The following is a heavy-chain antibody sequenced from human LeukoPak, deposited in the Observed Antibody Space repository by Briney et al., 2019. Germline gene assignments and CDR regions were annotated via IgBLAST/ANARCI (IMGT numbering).Heavy chain of an antibody. J-gene: IGHJ4*02. V-gene: IGHV1-2*02. D-gene: IGHD3-22*01. CDR1: GYTFTGYY. Sequence: ASVKVSCKASGYTFTGYYMHWVRQAPGQGLEWMGWINPNSGGTNYAQKFQGRVTMTRDTSISTAYMELRSLRSDDTAVYYCARGGGGYYDSSGYYPPFDYWGQGTLVTVSS. CDR2: INPNSGGT. CDR3: ARGGGGYYDSSGYYPPFDY.